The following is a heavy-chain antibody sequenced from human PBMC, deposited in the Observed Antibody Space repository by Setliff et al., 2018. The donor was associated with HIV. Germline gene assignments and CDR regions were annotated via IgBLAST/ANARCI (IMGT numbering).Heavy chain of an antibody. CDR3: ARFPLLHKNAFDI. CDR1: GGSISSYY. CDR2: IYTSGNT. J-gene: IGHJ3*02. V-gene: IGHV4-4*09. Sequence: SETLSLTCTVSGGSISSYYWSWIRQPPGKGLEWIGCIYTSGNTNYDPSLKSRVTISVDTSKNQFSLKLASVTAADTAVYYCARFPLLHKNAFDIWGQGTMVTVSS. D-gene: IGHD2-15*01.